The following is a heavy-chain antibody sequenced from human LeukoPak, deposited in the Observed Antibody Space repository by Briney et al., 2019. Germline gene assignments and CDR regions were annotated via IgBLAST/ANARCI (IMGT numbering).Heavy chain of an antibody. D-gene: IGHD4-11*01. V-gene: IGHV4-59*08. CDR1: GGSINSYY. CDR3: ARHRPDYSNYACAFDI. Sequence: PSDTLSLTCTVSGGSINSYYWSWIRQPPGKGLEWIGYIYYSGSTNYNPSLKSRLTISVDTSKNQFSLKLSSVTAADTAVYYCARHRPDYSNYACAFDIWGQGTMPTVSS. CDR2: IYYSGST. J-gene: IGHJ3*02.